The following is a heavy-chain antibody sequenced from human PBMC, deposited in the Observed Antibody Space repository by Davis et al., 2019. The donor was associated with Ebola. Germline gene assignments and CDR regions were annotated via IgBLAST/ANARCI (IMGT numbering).Heavy chain of an antibody. CDR2: IIPIFGTA. CDR3: ARGGEDIVVVPAAISTIGNWFDP. CDR1: GGTFSSYA. V-gene: IGHV1-69*05. J-gene: IGHJ5*02. D-gene: IGHD2-2*02. Sequence: SVKVSCKASGGTFSSYAISWVRQAPGQGLEWMGGIIPIFGTANYAQKFQGRVTITRDTSASTAYMELSSLRSEDTAVYYCARGGEDIVVVPAAISTIGNWFDPWGQGTLVTVSS.